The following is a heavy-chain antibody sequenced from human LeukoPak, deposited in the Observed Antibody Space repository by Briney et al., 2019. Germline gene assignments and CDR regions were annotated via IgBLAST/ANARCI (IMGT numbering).Heavy chain of an antibody. CDR2: ISSSGSTI. J-gene: IGHJ4*02. CDR1: GFTFSSYE. Sequence: GGSLRLSCAASGFTFSSYEMNWVRKAPGKELEWVSYISSSGSTIYYADSVKGRFTISRDNAKNSLYLQMNSLRAEDTAVYYCARGAGRDRFDYWGQGTLVTVSS. V-gene: IGHV3-48*03. CDR3: ARGAGRDRFDY. D-gene: IGHD3-22*01.